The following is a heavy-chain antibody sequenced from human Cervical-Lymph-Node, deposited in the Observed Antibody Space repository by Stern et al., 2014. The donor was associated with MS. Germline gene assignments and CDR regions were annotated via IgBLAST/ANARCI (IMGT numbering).Heavy chain of an antibody. CDR2: IWSDGSNP. D-gene: IGHD6-13*01. CDR3: ASAYSSSHYYFDY. Sequence: VQLVESGGGVVQPGRSLRLSCAASGFSFSRYAMHWVRQAPGKGLEWVALIWSDGSNPYYADSVTGRFTISRDKFKNTLYLQMNSLRAEDTAVYYCASAYSSSHYYFDYWGQGTLVTVSS. CDR1: GFSFSRYA. J-gene: IGHJ4*02. V-gene: IGHV3-33*01.